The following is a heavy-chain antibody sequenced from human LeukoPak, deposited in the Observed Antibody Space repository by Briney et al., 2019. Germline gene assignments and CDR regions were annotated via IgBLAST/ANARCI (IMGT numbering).Heavy chain of an antibody. Sequence: ASLKVSCKASGYTFTSYDINWVRQTTGQGREWMGWMNPNSGNTGYAQKFQGRVTITRNTSISTAYMELSSLRSEDTAVYYCARVGVGATHRWDYYYYYMDVWGKGTTVTVSS. CDR1: GYTFTSYD. V-gene: IGHV1-8*03. CDR3: ARVGVGATHRWDYYYYYMDV. D-gene: IGHD1-26*01. CDR2: MNPNSGNT. J-gene: IGHJ6*03.